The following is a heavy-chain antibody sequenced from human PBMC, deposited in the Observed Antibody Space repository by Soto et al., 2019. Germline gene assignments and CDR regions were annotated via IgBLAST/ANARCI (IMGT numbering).Heavy chain of an antibody. CDR1: GDSITNFH. CDR3: ARDRGHPRHKYDRWVFDV. Sequence: QVQLLESGPGLVKPSQTLSLTCSVSGDSITNFHWSWIRQPPGQALEWVGYVQHSGATSYNPSLKGPAHMSVDAAKNQFSLRLTSVATDDTAFYYFARDRGHPRHKYDRWVFDVWGRGTLVRVSS. CDR2: VQHSGAT. J-gene: IGHJ2*01. V-gene: IGHV4-59*01. D-gene: IGHD3-22*01.